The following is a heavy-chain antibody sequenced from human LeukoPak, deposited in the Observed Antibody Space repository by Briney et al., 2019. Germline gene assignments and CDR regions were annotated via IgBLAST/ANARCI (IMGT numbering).Heavy chain of an antibody. Sequence: PGGSLRLSCAASGFTFSSYAMSWVRQAPGKGLEWVSGLSGNGGSAYYADSVKGRFTISRDNSKNTLYLQMSSLRAEDTAVYYCAKDLDTYCSGGTCYRGFWGQGTLVTVSS. J-gene: IGHJ4*02. V-gene: IGHV3-23*01. CDR2: LSGNGGSA. CDR3: AKDLDTYCSGGTCYRGF. D-gene: IGHD2-15*01. CDR1: GFTFSSYA.